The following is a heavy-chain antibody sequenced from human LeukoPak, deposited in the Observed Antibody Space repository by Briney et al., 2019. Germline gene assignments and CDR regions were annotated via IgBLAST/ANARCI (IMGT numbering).Heavy chain of an antibody. CDR1: GGTFSSYA. D-gene: IGHD3-3*01. CDR3: ARDRGGYYDFWSGYLSFDY. V-gene: IGHV1-69*05. J-gene: IGHJ4*02. Sequence: GASVKVSCKASGGTFSSYAISWVRQAPGQGLEWMGRIIPIFGTANYAQKFQGRVTITTDGSTSTAYMELSSLRSEDTAVYYCARDRGGYYDFWSGYLSFDYWGQGTLVTVSS. CDR2: IIPIFGTA.